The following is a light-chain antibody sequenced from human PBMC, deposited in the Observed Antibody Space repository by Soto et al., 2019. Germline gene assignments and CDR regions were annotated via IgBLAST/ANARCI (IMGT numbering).Light chain of an antibody. Sequence: EIVLTQSPGTLSLSPGERATLSCRASQSVSSSYLAWYQQKPGQAPRLLIYGASSRATGIPDRFSGSGSGTDFTLTISSLEPEDFAVYYCQQYGSSSLTFGPGTKVDIK. CDR1: QSVSSSY. CDR3: QQYGSSSLT. J-gene: IGKJ3*01. CDR2: GAS. V-gene: IGKV3-20*01.